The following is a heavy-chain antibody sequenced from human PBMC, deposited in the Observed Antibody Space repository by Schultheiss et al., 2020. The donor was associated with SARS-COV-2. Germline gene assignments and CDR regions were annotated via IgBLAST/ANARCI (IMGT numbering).Heavy chain of an antibody. Sequence: SQTLSLTCTVSGGSISSGDYYWSWIRQPPGTGLEWIGNIYYSGGTYYNPSLKSRVTMSVDMTKNQFSLKVSSVTAADTAIYYCARDTYCSAGSCFDWYFDVWGRGTLVTVSS. CDR1: GGSISSGDYY. V-gene: IGHV4-30-4*01. CDR2: IYYSGGT. D-gene: IGHD2-15*01. J-gene: IGHJ2*01. CDR3: ARDTYCSAGSCFDWYFDV.